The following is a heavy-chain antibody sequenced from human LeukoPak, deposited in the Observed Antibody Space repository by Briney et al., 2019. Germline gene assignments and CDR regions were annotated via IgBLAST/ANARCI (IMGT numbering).Heavy chain of an antibody. J-gene: IGHJ3*02. CDR3: ARGNPGIDAFDI. V-gene: IGHV1-8*01. CDR2: MDPNSGNT. Sequence: ASVKVSCKASGYTFTSYDINWVRQATGQGLEWMGWMDPNSGNTGYAQKFQGRVTMTRNTSISTAYMELSSLRSEDTAVYYCARGNPGIDAFDIWGQGTMVTVSS. CDR1: GYTFTSYD. D-gene: IGHD1-14*01.